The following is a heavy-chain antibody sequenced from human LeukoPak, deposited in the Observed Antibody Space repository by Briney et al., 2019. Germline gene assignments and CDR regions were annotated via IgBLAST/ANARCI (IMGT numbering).Heavy chain of an antibody. J-gene: IGHJ4*02. CDR3: ARDVAAAGLDY. Sequence: GGSLRLSCAASGFTFSSYSMNWVRQAPGKGLEWVSSISSSSSYVYYADSVKGRFTISRDNAKNSLYLQMNSLRAEDTAVYYCARDVAAAGLDYWGQGTLVTVSS. CDR1: GFTFSSYS. V-gene: IGHV3-21*01. CDR2: ISSSSSYV. D-gene: IGHD6-13*01.